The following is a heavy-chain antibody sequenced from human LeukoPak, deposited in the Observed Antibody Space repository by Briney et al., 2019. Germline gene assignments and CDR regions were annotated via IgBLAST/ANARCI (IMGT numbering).Heavy chain of an antibody. Sequence: EPSETLSLTCAVYGETFSGFYWSWIRQPPGKGLEWIGEINYSGSTNYNPSLKSRVTISVDTSKNQFSLNLNSVTAADTAVYYCARISTVTHQFDYWGQGMLVTVSS. D-gene: IGHD4-17*01. CDR1: GETFSGFY. J-gene: IGHJ4*02. CDR2: INYSGST. V-gene: IGHV4-34*01. CDR3: ARISTVTHQFDY.